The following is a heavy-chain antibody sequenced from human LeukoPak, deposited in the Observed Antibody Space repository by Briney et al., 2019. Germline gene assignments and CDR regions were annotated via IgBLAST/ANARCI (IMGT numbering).Heavy chain of an antibody. J-gene: IGHJ4*02. Sequence: PSGTLSLTCAVYGGSFSGYYWSWIRQPPGKGLEWIGEINHSGSTNYNPSLKSRVTISVDTSKNQFSLRLSSVTAADTAMYYCVKSGGYGLIDYWGQGTRVTVSS. V-gene: IGHV4-34*01. CDR1: GGSFSGYY. CDR3: VKSGGYGLIDY. CDR2: INHSGST. D-gene: IGHD1-26*01.